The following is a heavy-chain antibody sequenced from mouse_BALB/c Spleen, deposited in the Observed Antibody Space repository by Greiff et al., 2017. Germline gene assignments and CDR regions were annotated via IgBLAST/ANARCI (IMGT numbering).Heavy chain of an antibody. J-gene: IGHJ4*01. V-gene: IGHV5-9-4*01. D-gene: IGHD2-3*01. Sequence: EVKLVESGGGLVKPGGSLKLSCAASGFTFSSYAMSWVRQSPEKRLEWVAEISSGGSYTYYPDTVTGRFTISRDNAKNILYLEMSSLRSEDTAMYYCARPDGYSYAMDYWGQGTSVTVSS. CDR1: GFTFSSYA. CDR3: ARPDGYSYAMDY. CDR2: ISSGGSYT.